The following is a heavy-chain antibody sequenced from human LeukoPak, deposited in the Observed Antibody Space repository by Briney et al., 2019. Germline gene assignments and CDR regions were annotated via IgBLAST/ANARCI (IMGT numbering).Heavy chain of an antibody. D-gene: IGHD6-13*01. CDR3: ARHERIAAAGTRGSPHYYYYMDV. J-gene: IGHJ6*03. Sequence: PGGSLRLSCAASGFTFSSYAMNWVRQAPGKGLEWVSSISSSSSYIYYADSVKGRFTISRDNAKNSLYLQMNSLRAEDTAVYYCARHERIAAAGTRGSPHYYYYMDVWGKGTTVTVSS. V-gene: IGHV3-21*01. CDR1: GFTFSSYA. CDR2: ISSSSSYI.